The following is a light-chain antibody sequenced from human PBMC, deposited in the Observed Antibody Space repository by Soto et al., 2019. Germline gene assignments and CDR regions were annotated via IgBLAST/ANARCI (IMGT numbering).Light chain of an antibody. CDR2: AAS. CDR1: QSISSY. CDR3: QQYGSSPIT. J-gene: IGKJ5*01. V-gene: IGKV1-39*01. Sequence: DIQMTQSPSSLSASVGDRVTITCRASQSISSYLNWYQQKPGKAPKLLIYAASSRATGTPDRFSGSGSATDFTLTISRLEPEDFALYYCQQYGSSPITFGQGTRLEIK.